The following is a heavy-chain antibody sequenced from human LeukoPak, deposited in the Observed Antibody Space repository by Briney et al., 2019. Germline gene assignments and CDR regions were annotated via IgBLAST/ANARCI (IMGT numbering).Heavy chain of an antibody. V-gene: IGHV1-2*02. D-gene: IGHD3-10*01. J-gene: IGHJ4*02. Sequence: ASVKVSCKASGYTFTGYYMHWVRQAPGQGLEWMGLINSNSGGTNYAQKFQGRVTMTRDTSIGTAYMELSRLTSDDTAIYYCARADGSGSYYMGYWGQGTLVTVSS. CDR2: INSNSGGT. CDR3: ARADGSGSYYMGY. CDR1: GYTFTGYY.